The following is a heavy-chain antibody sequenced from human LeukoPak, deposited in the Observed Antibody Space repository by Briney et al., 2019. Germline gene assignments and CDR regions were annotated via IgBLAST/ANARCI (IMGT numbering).Heavy chain of an antibody. J-gene: IGHJ3*02. CDR2: INPNSGGT. D-gene: IGHD3-10*01. Sequence: ASVKVSCKASGYTFTGYYMHWVRQAPGQGLEWMGWINPNSGGTNYAQKFQGRVTMTRDTSISTAYMELSRLRSDDAAVYYCARGTSSGSYYNDAFDIWGQGTMVTVSS. CDR1: GYTFTGYY. CDR3: ARGTSSGSYYNDAFDI. V-gene: IGHV1-2*02.